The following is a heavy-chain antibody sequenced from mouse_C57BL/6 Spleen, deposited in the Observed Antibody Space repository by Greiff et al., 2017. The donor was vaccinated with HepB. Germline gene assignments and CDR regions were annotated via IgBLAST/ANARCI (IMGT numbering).Heavy chain of an antibody. J-gene: IGHJ2*01. CDR2: IHPNSGST. CDR1: GYTFTSYW. CDR3: AREGGYSYYFDY. V-gene: IGHV1-64*01. Sequence: VQLQQSGAELVKPGASVKLSCKASGYTFTSYWMHWVKQRPGQGLEWIGMIHPNSGSTNYNEKFKSKATLTVDKSSSTAYMQLSSLTSGDSAVYYCAREGGYSYYFDYWGQGTTLTVSS. D-gene: IGHD2-3*01.